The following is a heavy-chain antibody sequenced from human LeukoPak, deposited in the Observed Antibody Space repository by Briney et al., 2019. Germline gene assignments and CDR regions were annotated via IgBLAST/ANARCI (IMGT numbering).Heavy chain of an antibody. CDR2: INSDGTTT. V-gene: IGHV3-74*01. Sequence: GGSLRLSCAASGITFSSSWMHWVRQAPGKGLVWVSRINSDGTTTRYADSVKGRFTISRDNAKNTLYLQMNNLRAEDTAVYYCARGESGGLDWGQGTLVTVSS. J-gene: IGHJ4*02. CDR1: GITFSSSW. D-gene: IGHD3-10*01. CDR3: ARGESGGLD.